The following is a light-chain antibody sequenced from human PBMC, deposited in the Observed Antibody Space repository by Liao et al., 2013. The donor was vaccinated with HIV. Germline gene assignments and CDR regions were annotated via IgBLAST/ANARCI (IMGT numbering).Light chain of an antibody. V-gene: IGLV3-21*01. Sequence: SSVLTQPPSVSLAPGKTAKISCGGNNIGGKSVHWYQQKPGQAPVVVIYYDTDRPSGIPERFSGSNSGNTATLTISRVEAGDEADYYCQVWDSSSDHWVFGGGTKLTVL. CDR2: YDT. CDR1: NIGGKS. CDR3: QVWDSSSDHWV. J-gene: IGLJ3*02.